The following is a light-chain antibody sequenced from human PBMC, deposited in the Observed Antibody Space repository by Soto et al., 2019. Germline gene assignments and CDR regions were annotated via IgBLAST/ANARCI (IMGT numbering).Light chain of an antibody. V-gene: IGKV3-20*01. Sequence: EIVLTQSPGTLSLSPGERATLCCRASQSVSRSYLAWYQQKPGQAPRLLIYGASTTATGIPDRFSGSGAGTDFTLTISRLEPEDFAVYYCQQYGSSPPYTFGQGTQLEIK. CDR3: QQYGSSPPYT. CDR1: QSVSRSY. J-gene: IGKJ2*01. CDR2: GAS.